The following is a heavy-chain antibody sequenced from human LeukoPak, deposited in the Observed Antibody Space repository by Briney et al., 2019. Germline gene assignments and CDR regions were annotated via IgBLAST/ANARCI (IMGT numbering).Heavy chain of an antibody. J-gene: IGHJ5*02. Sequence: GASVKVSCKASGYTFTSYDINWVRQATGQGLERMGWMNPNSGNTGYAQKFQGRVTMTRNTSISTAYMELSSLRSEDTAVYYCARGSRLLDWFDPWGQGTLVTVSS. CDR2: MNPNSGNT. V-gene: IGHV1-8*01. CDR1: GYTFTSYD. CDR3: ARGSRLLDWFDP. D-gene: IGHD2-15*01.